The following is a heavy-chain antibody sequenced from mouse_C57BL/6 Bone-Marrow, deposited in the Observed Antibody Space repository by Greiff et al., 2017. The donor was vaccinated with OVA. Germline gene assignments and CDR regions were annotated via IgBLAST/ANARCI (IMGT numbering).Heavy chain of an antibody. CDR1: GYAFSSSW. CDR2: IYPGDGDT. Sequence: QVQLQQSGPELVKPGASVKISCKASGYAFSSSWMNWVKQRPGKGLEWIGRIYPGDGDTNYNGKFKGKATLTADKSSSTAYMQLSSLTSEDSAVYFCARSYYSNPHWYLDVWGTGTTVTVSS. J-gene: IGHJ1*03. V-gene: IGHV1-82*01. CDR3: ARSYYSNPHWYLDV. D-gene: IGHD2-5*01.